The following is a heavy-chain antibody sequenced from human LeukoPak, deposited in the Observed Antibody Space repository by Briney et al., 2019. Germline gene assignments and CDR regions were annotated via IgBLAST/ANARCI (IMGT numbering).Heavy chain of an antibody. V-gene: IGHV4-30-4*01. CDR1: GGSISSGDYY. CDR2: IYYSGST. D-gene: IGHD4-17*01. CDR3: ARHYGDYVYYGMDV. J-gene: IGHJ6*02. Sequence: SETLSLTCTVSGGSISSGDYYWSWIRQPPGKGLEWIGYIYYSGSTYYNPSLKSRVTISVDTSKNQFSLKLSSVTAADTAVYYCARHYGDYVYYGMDVWGQGTTVTVSS.